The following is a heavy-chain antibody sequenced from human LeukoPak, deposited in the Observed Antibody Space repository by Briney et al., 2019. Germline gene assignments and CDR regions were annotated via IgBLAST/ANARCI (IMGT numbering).Heavy chain of an antibody. CDR3: ASQEYYYGSGSYFDY. J-gene: IGHJ4*02. CDR2: IIPIFGTA. CDR1: GGTFSSYA. V-gene: IGHV1-69*05. D-gene: IGHD3-10*01. Sequence: ASVKVSCKASGGTFSSYAISWVRQAPGQGLEWMGGIIPIFGTANYAQKFQGRVTITTDESTSTAYMELSSLRSEDTAVYYCASQEYYYGSGSYFDYWGQGTPVTVSS.